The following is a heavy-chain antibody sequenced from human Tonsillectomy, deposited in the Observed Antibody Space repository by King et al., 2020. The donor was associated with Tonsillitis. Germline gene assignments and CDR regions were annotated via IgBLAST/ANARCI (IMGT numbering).Heavy chain of an antibody. Sequence: VQLVESGGGLLQPGGALRPSCEAFGFTFISYDLHWVRHVIGTCLESVSALCIGGYTFFPGSLHGRFTISSANAENSLYLSMNSLTAGDTAVYYCTRVRDLGIDWYFDLWGRGTLVTVSS. CDR2: LCIGGYT. CDR1: GFTFISYD. V-gene: IGHV3-13*01. D-gene: IGHD7-27*01. CDR3: TRVRDLGIDWYFDL. J-gene: IGHJ2*01.